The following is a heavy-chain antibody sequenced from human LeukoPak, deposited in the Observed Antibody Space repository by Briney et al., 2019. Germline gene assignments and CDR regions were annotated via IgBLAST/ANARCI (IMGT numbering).Heavy chain of an antibody. Sequence: GGSLRLSCAASGFVFRSYGMNWVRQAPGKGLEWVSGIYTNGRDTRYADSVKGRFTISRDNSKNTLYLQMNSLRAEDTAVYYCAKVGYYDTYDYWGQGTLVTVSS. CDR2: IYTNGRDT. CDR1: GFVFRSYG. CDR3: AKVGYYDTYDY. J-gene: IGHJ4*02. V-gene: IGHV3-23*05. D-gene: IGHD3-22*01.